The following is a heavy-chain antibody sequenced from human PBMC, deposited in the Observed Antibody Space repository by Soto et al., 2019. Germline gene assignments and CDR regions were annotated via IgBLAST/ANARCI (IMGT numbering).Heavy chain of an antibody. Sequence: GGALRLSCAASRFTFRSYGMHWVRQAPGKGLEGVAVISYDGSNKYYADSVQGRFTISRDNSKNTLYLQMNSLRAEDTAVYYCAKDWAYSSGWYLGYWGQGTLVTVSS. CDR1: RFTFRSYG. CDR2: ISYDGSNK. V-gene: IGHV3-30*18. CDR3: AKDWAYSSGWYLGY. D-gene: IGHD6-19*01. J-gene: IGHJ4*02.